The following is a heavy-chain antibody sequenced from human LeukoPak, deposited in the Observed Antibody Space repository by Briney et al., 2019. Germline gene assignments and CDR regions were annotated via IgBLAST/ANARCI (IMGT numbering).Heavy chain of an antibody. CDR3: ARGLSITMIVRWFDP. CDR1: GGSIDSHY. D-gene: IGHD3-22*01. V-gene: IGHV4-59*11. J-gene: IGHJ5*02. CDR2: ISDNGNT. Sequence: SETLSLTCTVSGGSIDSHYWSWIRQPPGKGLEWIGYISDNGNTNYNPSLKSRITISVDSSKNQFSLKMNSVTAADTAIYYCARGLSITMIVRWFDPWGQGTLVTVSS.